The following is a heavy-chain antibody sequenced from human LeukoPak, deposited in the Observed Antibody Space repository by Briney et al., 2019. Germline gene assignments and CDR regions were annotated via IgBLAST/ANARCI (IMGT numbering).Heavy chain of an antibody. D-gene: IGHD3-22*01. CDR2: INPNSGGT. CDR3: ARGLGDSSGNRVGAFDI. Sequence: ASVKVSCKASGYTFTGYYMHWVRQAPGQGLEWMGWINPNSGGTNYAQKFQGWVTMTRDTSISTAYMELSRLRSDDTAVYYCARGLGDSSGNRVGAFDIWGQGTMVTVSS. CDR1: GYTFTGYY. J-gene: IGHJ3*02. V-gene: IGHV1-2*04.